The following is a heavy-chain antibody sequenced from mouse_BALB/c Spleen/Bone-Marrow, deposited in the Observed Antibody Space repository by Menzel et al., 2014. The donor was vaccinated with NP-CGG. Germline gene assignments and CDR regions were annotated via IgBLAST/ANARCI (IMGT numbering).Heavy chain of an antibody. CDR3: TRDHYYYGSSYWYFDV. Sequence: QVQLKESGAELVKPGASVELSCKASGHTFTSYYMYWVKQRPGQGLEWIGGINPSNGGTNFNEKFKSKATLTVDKSSSTAYMQLSSLTSEDSAVYYCTRDHYYYGSSYWYFDVWGAGTTVTVSS. D-gene: IGHD1-1*01. CDR2: INPSNGGT. CDR1: GHTFTSYY. V-gene: IGHV1S81*02. J-gene: IGHJ1*01.